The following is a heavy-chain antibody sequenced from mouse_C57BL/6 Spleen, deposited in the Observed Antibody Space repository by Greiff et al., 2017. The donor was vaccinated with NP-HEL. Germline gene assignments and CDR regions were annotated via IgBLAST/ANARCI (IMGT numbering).Heavy chain of an antibody. D-gene: IGHD1-1*01. CDR3: ARQGYGSRGAMDY. V-gene: IGHV5-17*01. J-gene: IGHJ4*01. CDR1: GFTFSDYG. CDR2: ISSGSSTI. Sequence: EVKVEESGGGLVKPGGSLKLSCAASGFTFSDYGMHWVRQAPEKGLEWVAYISSGSSTIYYADTVKGRFTISRDNAKNTLFLQMTSLRSEDTAMYYCARQGYGSRGAMDYWGQGTSVTVSS.